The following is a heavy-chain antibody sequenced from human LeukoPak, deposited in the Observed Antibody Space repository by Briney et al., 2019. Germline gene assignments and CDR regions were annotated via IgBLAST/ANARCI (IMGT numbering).Heavy chain of an antibody. J-gene: IGHJ4*02. CDR3: ARSAAAGNWVDY. CDR2: IYSGGST. V-gene: IGHV3-53*01. CDR1: GFTVSSNY. D-gene: IGHD6-13*01. Sequence: GGSLRLSRAASGFTVSSNYMSWVRQAPGKGLEWVSVIYSGGSTYYADSVKGRFTISRDNSKNTLYLQMNSLRAEDTAVYYCARSAAAGNWVDYWGQGTLVTVSS.